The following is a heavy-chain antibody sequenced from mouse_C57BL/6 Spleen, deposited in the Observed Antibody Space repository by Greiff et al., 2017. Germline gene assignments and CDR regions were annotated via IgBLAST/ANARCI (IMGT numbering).Heavy chain of an antibody. CDR3: TRKPPITTVVEGAMDY. D-gene: IGHD1-1*01. J-gene: IGHJ4*01. Sequence: QVQLQQSGAELVRPGASVTLSCKASGYTFTDYEMHWVKQTPVHGLEWIGAIDPETGGTAYNQKFKGKAILTADKSSSTAYMELRSLTSEDSAVYYCTRKPPITTVVEGAMDYWGQGTSVTVSS. CDR2: IDPETGGT. V-gene: IGHV1-15*01. CDR1: GYTFTDYE.